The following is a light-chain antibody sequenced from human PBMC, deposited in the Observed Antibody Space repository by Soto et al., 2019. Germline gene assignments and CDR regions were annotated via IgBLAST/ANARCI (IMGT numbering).Light chain of an antibody. CDR2: YDD. CDR1: SSNIGNNA. CDR3: AAWDDSLNGHYV. V-gene: IGLV1-36*01. Sequence: QSVLTQPPSVSEAPRQRVTISCSGSSSNIGNNAVNWYQQLPGKAPKLLIYYDDLLPSGVSDRFSGYKSGTSASLAISGLQSEDEADYYCAAWDDSLNGHYVFGTGTKLTVL. J-gene: IGLJ1*01.